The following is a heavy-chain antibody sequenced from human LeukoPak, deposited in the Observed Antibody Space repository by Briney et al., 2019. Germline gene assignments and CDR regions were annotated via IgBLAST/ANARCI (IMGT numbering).Heavy chain of an antibody. D-gene: IGHD5-18*01. J-gene: IGHJ4*02. Sequence: GGSLRLSCAASGFTFSDYDMYWVRQPTGKGLEWVSTVGATGDTYYPGSAKGRFTISRDNSKNTLYLQMDSLRAEDTAVYYCARVDEYSFGSPFDYWGQGTLVNVSS. CDR2: VGATGDT. CDR1: GFTFSDYD. V-gene: IGHV3-13*01. CDR3: ARVDEYSFGSPFDY.